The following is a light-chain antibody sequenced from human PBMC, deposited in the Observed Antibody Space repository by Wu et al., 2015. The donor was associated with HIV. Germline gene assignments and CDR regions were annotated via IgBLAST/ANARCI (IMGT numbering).Light chain of an antibody. CDR1: QSVSRY. V-gene: IGKV3-11*01. CDR2: GAT. Sequence: EIXLTQSPATLSLSPGERATLSCRASQSVSRYLAWYQQKPGQAPRLLIFGATYRATGIPARFSGSGSGTDFTLTISSLEPEDFAVYYCQQRFTWPLTFGQGTRLEIK. CDR3: QQRFTWPLT. J-gene: IGKJ5*01.